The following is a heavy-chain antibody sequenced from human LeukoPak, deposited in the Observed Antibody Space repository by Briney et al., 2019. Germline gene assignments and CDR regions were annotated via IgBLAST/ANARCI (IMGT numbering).Heavy chain of an antibody. CDR1: GASISTSGYY. D-gene: IGHD1-26*01. V-gene: IGHV4-39*07. Sequence: SETLSLTCTVSGASISTSGYYWGWVRQPPGKGLEYIGSIYYSGSTYYNPSLKSRATISVDTSMNQFSLRLTSVNAADTAVYYCARDIRSGSYFDFWGQGTLVTVSS. CDR3: ARDIRSGSYFDF. J-gene: IGHJ4*02. CDR2: IYYSGST.